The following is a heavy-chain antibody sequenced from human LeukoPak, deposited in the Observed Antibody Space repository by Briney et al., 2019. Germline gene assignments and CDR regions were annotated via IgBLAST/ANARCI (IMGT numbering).Heavy chain of an antibody. CDR1: GGSISSYY. CDR2: IYYSGST. J-gene: IGHJ4*02. V-gene: IGHV4-59*01. Sequence: PSETLSLTCTVSGGSISSYYWSWIRQPPGKGLEWIGYIYYSGSTNYNPSLKSRVTISVDTSKNQFSLKLSSVTAADTAVYYCARDRYRGSYLDYWGQGTLVTVSS. D-gene: IGHD1-26*01. CDR3: ARDRYRGSYLDY.